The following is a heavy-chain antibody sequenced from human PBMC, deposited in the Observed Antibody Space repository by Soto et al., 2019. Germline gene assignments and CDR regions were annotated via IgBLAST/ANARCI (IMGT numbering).Heavy chain of an antibody. CDR3: ARPYDFWSGYYNFDP. V-gene: IGHV1-2*02. CDR2: INPNSGGT. CDR1: GYTFTGYY. J-gene: IGHJ5*02. Sequence: ASVKVSCKASGYTFTGYYMHWVRQAPGQGLEWMGWINPNSGGTNYARKFRGRVTMTRDTSISTAYMELSRLRSDDTAVYYCARPYDFWSGYYNFDPWGQGTLVTVSS. D-gene: IGHD3-3*01.